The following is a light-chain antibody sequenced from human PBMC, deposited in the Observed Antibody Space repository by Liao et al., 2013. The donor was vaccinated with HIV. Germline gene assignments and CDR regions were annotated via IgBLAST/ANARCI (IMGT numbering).Light chain of an antibody. J-gene: IGLJ2*01. CDR3: QAWDSSAEVV. CDR1: NLEDQY. V-gene: IGLV3-1*01. Sequence: SVELTQPPSVTVSPGQTATITCSGDNLEDQYACWYQVKPGQSPVLLICQDNKRPSGIPERFSGSNSGNTATLTISGTQPVDEAEYFCQAWDSSAEVVFGGGTKLTVL. CDR2: QDN.